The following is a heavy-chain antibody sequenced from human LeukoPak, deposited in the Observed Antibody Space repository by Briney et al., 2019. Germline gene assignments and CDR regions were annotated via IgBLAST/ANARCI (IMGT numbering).Heavy chain of an antibody. J-gene: IGHJ4*02. Sequence: GGSLRLSCAASGFTFSSYGMNWVRQAAGKGLEWVSAISGSGGSTYYADSVKGRFTISRDNSKNTLYLQMNSLRAEDTAVYYCAKLYVWGSYRPYYFDYWGQGTLVTVSS. V-gene: IGHV3-23*01. CDR1: GFTFSSYG. CDR2: ISGSGGST. CDR3: AKLYVWGSYRPYYFDY. D-gene: IGHD3-16*02.